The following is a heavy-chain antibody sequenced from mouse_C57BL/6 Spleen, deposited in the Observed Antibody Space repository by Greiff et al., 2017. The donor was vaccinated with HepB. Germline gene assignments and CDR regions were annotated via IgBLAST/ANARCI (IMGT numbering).Heavy chain of an antibody. J-gene: IGHJ3*01. CDR3: ARDGANWDWFAY. CDR2: ISYDGSN. D-gene: IGHD4-1*01. V-gene: IGHV3-6*01. Sequence: EVQRVESGPGLVKPSQSLSLTCSVTGYSITSGYYWNWIRQFPGNKLEWMGYISYDGSNNYNPSLKNRISITRDTSKNQFFLKLNSVTTEDTATYYCARDGANWDWFAYWGQGTLVTVSA. CDR1: GYSITSGYY.